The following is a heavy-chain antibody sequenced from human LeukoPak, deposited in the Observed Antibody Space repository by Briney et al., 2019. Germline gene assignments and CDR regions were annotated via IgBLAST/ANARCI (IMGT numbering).Heavy chain of an antibody. CDR3: ARVVWFGESFDY. Sequence: ASVKVSCKASGYTFTSYDINWVRQATGQGLEWMGWMNPNSGNTGYAQKFQGRVTMTRNTSISTAYMELSSLRSEDTAVYYCARVVWFGESFDYWGQGTLVTVSS. J-gene: IGHJ4*02. D-gene: IGHD3-10*01. CDR2: MNPNSGNT. CDR1: GYTFTSYD. V-gene: IGHV1-8*01.